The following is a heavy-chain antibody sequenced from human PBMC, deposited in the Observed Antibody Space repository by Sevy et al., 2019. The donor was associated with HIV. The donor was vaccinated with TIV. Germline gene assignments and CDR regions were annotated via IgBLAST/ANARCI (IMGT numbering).Heavy chain of an antibody. CDR2: ISYSSFYK. CDR1: GFNFSSYS. D-gene: IGHD3-22*01. V-gene: IGHV3-21*01. J-gene: IGHJ3*02. CDR3: ARDEGSSGFDAFDI. Sequence: GGSLRLSCTASGFNFSSYSMNWVRQAPGKGLESVSSISYSSFYKYYADSVKGRFTISRDNAKNSLYLQMNSLNADDAAVYYCARDEGSSGFDAFDIWGQGSMVTVSS.